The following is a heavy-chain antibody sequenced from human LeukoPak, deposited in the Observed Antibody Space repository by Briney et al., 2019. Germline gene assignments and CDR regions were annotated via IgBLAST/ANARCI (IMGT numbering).Heavy chain of an antibody. V-gene: IGHV4-39*07. Sequence: SETLSLTCTVSGGSFSSSSYYWGWIRQPPGKGLEWIGSISYRGNNYHDPSVKSRVIMSVDTSKNQFSLALRSVTAADTAVYYCARPILRYYYNASGYYPYYFDYWGQGMLVTVSS. CDR3: ARPILRYYYNASGYYPYYFDY. J-gene: IGHJ4*02. CDR1: GGSFSSSSYY. D-gene: IGHD3-22*01. CDR2: ISYRGNN.